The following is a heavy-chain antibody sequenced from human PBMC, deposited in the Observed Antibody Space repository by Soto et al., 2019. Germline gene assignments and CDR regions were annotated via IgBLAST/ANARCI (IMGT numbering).Heavy chain of an antibody. J-gene: IGHJ4*02. D-gene: IGHD2-21*02. CDR2: IAYDGGER. V-gene: IGHV3-30*03. CDR1: GFIFSRYG. Sequence: QVQLVESGGGVVQSGGSLRLSCGGSGFIFSRYGMHWVRQAPGKGLEWVTGIAYDGGERFYADSVKGRFTISRDNSKNRLDPQMSRLRPEDTAVYYCARDLPLYCRGDCNFDFWGQGTLVTVSS. CDR3: ARDLPLYCRGDCNFDF.